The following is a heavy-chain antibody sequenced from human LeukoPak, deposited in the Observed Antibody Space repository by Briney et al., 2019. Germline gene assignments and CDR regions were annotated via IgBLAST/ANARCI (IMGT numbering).Heavy chain of an antibody. J-gene: IGHJ4*02. CDR2: MNPNSGNT. V-gene: IGHV1-8*01. D-gene: IGHD3-9*01. Sequence: ASVKVSCKASRYTFTSYDINWVRQATGQGLEWMGWMNPNSGNTGYAQKFQGRVTMTRNTSISTAYMELSSLRSEDTAVYYCARVGYDILTGYYYFDYWGQGTLVTVSS. CDR1: RYTFTSYD. CDR3: ARVGYDILTGYYYFDY.